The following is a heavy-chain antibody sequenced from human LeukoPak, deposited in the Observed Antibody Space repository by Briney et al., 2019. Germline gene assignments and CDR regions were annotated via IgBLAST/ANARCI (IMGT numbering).Heavy chain of an antibody. CDR1: GFTFDDYA. V-gene: IGHV3-9*01. D-gene: IGHD6-13*01. J-gene: IGHJ4*02. CDR2: ISWNSGSI. CDR3: AKEGHSSSLRYFDY. Sequence: LRLSCAASGFTFDDYAMHWVRQAPGKGLEWVSGISWNSGSIGYADSVKGRFTISRDNAKNSLYLQMNSLRAEDTAVYYCAKEGHSSSLRYFDYWGQGTLVTVSS.